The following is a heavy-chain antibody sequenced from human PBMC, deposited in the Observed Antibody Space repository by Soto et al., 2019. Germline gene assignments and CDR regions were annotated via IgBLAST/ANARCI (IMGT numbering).Heavy chain of an antibody. J-gene: IGHJ4*02. CDR3: ARRGSGSYYDY. CDR1: GFTFSSYA. D-gene: IGHD1-26*01. Sequence: EVQLLESGGGLVQPGGSLRLSCAASGFTFSSYAMRWVRQAPVKGLEWVSAISGSGGSTYYADSVKGRFTISRDNSKNTLYLQMNSLRGEDTVVYYCARRGSGSYYDYWGQGTLVTVSS. V-gene: IGHV3-23*01. CDR2: ISGSGGST.